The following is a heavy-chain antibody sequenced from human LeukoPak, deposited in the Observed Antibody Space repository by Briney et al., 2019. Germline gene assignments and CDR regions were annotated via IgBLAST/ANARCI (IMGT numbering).Heavy chain of an antibody. CDR2: INANSGET. CDR1: GYTFSGYY. Sequence: ASVKVSCKTSGYTFSGYYLNWVRQAPGQGLEWMGWINANSGETNYAQKFQGRVTMTRDTSISTAYMELSRLNSDDTAVYYCAKAVSSSGTCYSGSDYWGQGTLVTVSS. D-gene: IGHD2-15*01. CDR3: AKAVSSSGTCYSGSDY. V-gene: IGHV1-2*02. J-gene: IGHJ4*02.